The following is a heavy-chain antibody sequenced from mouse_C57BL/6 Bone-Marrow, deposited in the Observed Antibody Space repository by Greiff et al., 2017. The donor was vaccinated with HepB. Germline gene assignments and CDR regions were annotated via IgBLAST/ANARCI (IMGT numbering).Heavy chain of an antibody. CDR2: IRNKANGYTT. Sequence: EVQVVESGGGLVQPGGSLSLSCAASGFTFTVYYMSWVRQPPGKALEWLGFIRNKANGYTTEYSASVKGRFTISRDNSQSILYLQMNALRAEDSATYYCARSAYGNYFDYWGQGTTLTVSS. V-gene: IGHV7-3*01. CDR1: GFTFTVYY. J-gene: IGHJ2*01. CDR3: ARSAYGNYFDY. D-gene: IGHD2-1*01.